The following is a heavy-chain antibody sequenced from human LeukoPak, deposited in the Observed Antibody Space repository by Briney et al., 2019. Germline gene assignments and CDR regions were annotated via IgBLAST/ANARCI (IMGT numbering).Heavy chain of an antibody. V-gene: IGHV1-8*01. CDR2: MNPNSGNT. CDR3: ARANTAIGGADAFDI. J-gene: IGHJ3*02. D-gene: IGHD5-18*01. CDR1: GYTFTSYD. Sequence: ASVKVSCKASGYTFTSYDINWVRQATGQGLEWMGWMNPNSGNTGYAQKFQGRVTMTRNTSISTAYMELSSLRSEDTAAYYCARANTAIGGADAFDIWGQGTMVTVSS.